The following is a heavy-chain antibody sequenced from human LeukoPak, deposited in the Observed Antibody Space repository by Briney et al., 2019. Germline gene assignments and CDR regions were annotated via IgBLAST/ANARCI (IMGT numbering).Heavy chain of an antibody. V-gene: IGHV3-11*01. CDR2: ISSSGSTI. J-gene: IGHJ4*02. CDR1: GFTFSDYY. Sequence: GGSLRLSCAASGFTFSDYYMSWIRQAPGKGLEWVSYISSSGSTIYYADSVKGRFTISRDNAKNSLYLQMNSLRAEDTALYYCAKDIQAVAAAGTHLDYWGQGTLVTVSS. CDR3: AKDIQAVAAAGTHLDY. D-gene: IGHD6-13*01.